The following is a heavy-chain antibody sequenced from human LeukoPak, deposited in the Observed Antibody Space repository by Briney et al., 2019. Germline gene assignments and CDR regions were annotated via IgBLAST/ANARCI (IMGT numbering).Heavy chain of an antibody. CDR1: GGSISSYY. D-gene: IGHD3-22*01. V-gene: IGHV4-59*01. CDR2: IYYSGST. Sequence: SETLSLTCTVSGGSISSYYWSWIRQPPGKGLEWIGYIYYSGSTNYDPSLKSRVTISVYTSKNQFSLKLSSVTAADTAVYYCARLKYYYDSSGYRAEYFQHWGQGTLVTVSS. CDR3: ARLKYYYDSSGYRAEYFQH. J-gene: IGHJ1*01.